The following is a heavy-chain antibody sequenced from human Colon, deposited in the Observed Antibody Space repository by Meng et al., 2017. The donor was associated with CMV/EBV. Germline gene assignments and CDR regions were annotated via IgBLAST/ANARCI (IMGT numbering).Heavy chain of an antibody. D-gene: IGHD3-10*01. CDR2: IYSGGSRT. CDR1: GFTFSSYA. CDR3: GKNGAWFRVDS. V-gene: IGHV3-23*03. J-gene: IGHJ4*02. Sequence: GGSLRLSCAVSGFTFSSYAMSWVRQAPGKGLEWVSLIYSGGSRTYYADSVKGRFTISRDNSTNTLYLQMSNLRAEDTAVYYCGKNGAWFRVDSWGQGTPVTVSS.